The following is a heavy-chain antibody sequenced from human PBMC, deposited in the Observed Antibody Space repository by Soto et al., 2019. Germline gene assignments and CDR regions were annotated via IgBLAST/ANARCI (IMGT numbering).Heavy chain of an antibody. CDR2: ISYDGSNK. V-gene: IGHV3-30*18. Sequence: QVQLVESGGGVVQPGRSLRLSCAASGFTFSSYGMHWVRQAPGKGLEWVAVISYDGSNKYYADSVKGRFTISRDNSKNKLYLQMNSLRAEDTAVYYCAKEVDWGSSYYYGMDVWGQGTTVTVSS. CDR3: AKEVDWGSSYYYGMDV. CDR1: GFTFSSYG. J-gene: IGHJ6*02. D-gene: IGHD7-27*01.